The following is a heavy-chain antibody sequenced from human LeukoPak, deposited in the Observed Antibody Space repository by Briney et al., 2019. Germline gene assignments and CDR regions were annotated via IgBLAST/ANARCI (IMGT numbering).Heavy chain of an antibody. CDR2: INHSGST. Sequence: SETLSLTCAVYGGSFSGYYWSWIRQPPGKGLEWIGEINHSGSTNYNPSLKSRVTISVDRSKNQFSLKLSSVTAADTAVYYCARDSAAAWNFDPWGQGTLVTVSS. V-gene: IGHV4-34*01. D-gene: IGHD6-13*01. J-gene: IGHJ5*02. CDR3: ARDSAAAWNFDP. CDR1: GGSFSGYY.